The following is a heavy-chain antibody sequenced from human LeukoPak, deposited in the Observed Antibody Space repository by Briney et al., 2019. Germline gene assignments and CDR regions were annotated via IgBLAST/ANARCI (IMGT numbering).Heavy chain of an antibody. CDR3: ARALGDGAVDY. CDR2: MNPNSGNT. CDR1: GGTFSSYA. V-gene: IGHV1-8*02. J-gene: IGHJ4*02. Sequence: ASVKVSCKASGGTFSSYAINWARQATGQGLEWMGWMNPNSGNTGYAQKFQGRVTMTRNTSISTAYMELSSLRSEDTAVYYCARALGDGAVDYWGQGTLVTVSS. D-gene: IGHD4/OR15-4a*01.